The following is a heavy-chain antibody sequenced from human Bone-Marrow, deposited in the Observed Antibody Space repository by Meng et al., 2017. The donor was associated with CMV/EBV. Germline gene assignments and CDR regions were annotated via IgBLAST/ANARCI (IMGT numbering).Heavy chain of an antibody. CDR2: IYSGGST. D-gene: IGHD2-2*01. CDR3: ARDWPLIGIVVPAAPPAFDI. V-gene: IGHV3-66*02. CDR1: GFTVSSNY. Sequence: GESLKISCAASGFTVSSNYMSWVRQAPGKGLEWVSVIYSGGSTYYADSVKGRFTISRDNSKNTLYLQMNGLRAEDTAVYYCARDWPLIGIVVPAAPPAFDIWGQGTMVTVSS. J-gene: IGHJ3*02.